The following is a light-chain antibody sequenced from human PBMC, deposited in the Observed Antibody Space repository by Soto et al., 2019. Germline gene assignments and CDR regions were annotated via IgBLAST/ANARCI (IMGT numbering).Light chain of an antibody. CDR1: QSVSSN. CDR2: GAS. CDR3: QQYNNWPPWT. Sequence: EIVMTQSPATLSVSPGERATLSCRASQSVSSNFAWYQQKPGQAPRLLSYGASTRATGIPARFSGSGSGTEFTPTISTLQSEYFAVYYCQQYNNWPPWTFGQGTKVEIK. V-gene: IGKV3-15*01. J-gene: IGKJ1*01.